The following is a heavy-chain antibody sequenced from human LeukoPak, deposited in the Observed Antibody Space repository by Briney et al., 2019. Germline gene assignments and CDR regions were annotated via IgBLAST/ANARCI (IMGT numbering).Heavy chain of an antibody. D-gene: IGHD3-22*01. CDR1: GITLSNYG. Sequence: RGSLRLSCAVSGITLSNYGMSWVRQAPGKGLEWVAGIIDSGGSTNYADSVKGRFTIPRDNPKNTLYLQMNSLRAEDTAVYFCAKRGVVIRVILVGFHKEAYYFDSWGQGALVTVSS. CDR3: AKRGVVIRVILVGFHKEAYYFDS. J-gene: IGHJ4*02. CDR2: IIDSGGST. V-gene: IGHV3-23*01.